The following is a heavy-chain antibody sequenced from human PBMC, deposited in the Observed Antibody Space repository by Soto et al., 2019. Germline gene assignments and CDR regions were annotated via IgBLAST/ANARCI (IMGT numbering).Heavy chain of an antibody. CDR3: ASALETGDY. V-gene: IGHV3-33*01. CDR2: IWYDGSNK. Sequence: QVQLVESGGGVVQPGRSLRLSCVASGFTFSNYGMHWVRQAPGKGPEWVAVIWYDGSNKDYADSVKGRFTISRDNSRNTRYLQMNSLSAEDTAVYYCASALETGDYWGQGTLVTVSS. J-gene: IGHJ4*02. D-gene: IGHD3-10*01. CDR1: GFTFSNYG.